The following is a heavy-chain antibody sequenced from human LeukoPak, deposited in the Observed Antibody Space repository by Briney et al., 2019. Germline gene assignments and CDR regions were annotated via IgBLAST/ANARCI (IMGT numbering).Heavy chain of an antibody. Sequence: GGSLRLSCAASGFTFSSYSMNWVRQAPGKGLEWVSSISSSSSYIYSADSVKGRFTISRDNAKNSLYLQMNSLRAEDTAVYYCARDLNDQYSYGHYSDYWGQGTLVTLSS. CDR3: ARDLNDQYSYGHYSDY. D-gene: IGHD5-18*01. CDR2: ISSSSSYI. CDR1: GFTFSSYS. J-gene: IGHJ4*02. V-gene: IGHV3-21*01.